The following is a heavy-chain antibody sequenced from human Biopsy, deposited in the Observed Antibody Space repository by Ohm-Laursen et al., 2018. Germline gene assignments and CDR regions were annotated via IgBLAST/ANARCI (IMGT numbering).Heavy chain of an antibody. CDR2: ISSTGNST. J-gene: IGHJ2*01. CDR1: GFTFPTYG. Sequence: SLRLSCAAFGFTFPTYGMSWVRPAPGKGLEWVSGISSTGNSTYYADSVKGRFTISRDNSKNTLYLQLNSLRVEDTALYYCAKDRRTMRVWYFDLWGRGTLVTVSS. D-gene: IGHD4/OR15-4a*01. CDR3: AKDRRTMRVWYFDL. V-gene: IGHV3-23*01.